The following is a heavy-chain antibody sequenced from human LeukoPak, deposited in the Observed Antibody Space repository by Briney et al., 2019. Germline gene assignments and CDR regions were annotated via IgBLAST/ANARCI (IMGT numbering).Heavy chain of an antibody. Sequence: PGGSLRLYCAASGFTFSSFAMTWVRQAPGKGLEWVSTVSGSAGRTDYADSVKGRFTISRDNSGNTLFLHMTSLRVEDTAIYYCAREWGRIAVAGGPGYWGQGALVTVSS. V-gene: IGHV3-23*01. CDR1: GFTFSSFA. CDR2: VSGSAGRT. CDR3: AREWGRIAVAGGPGY. J-gene: IGHJ4*02. D-gene: IGHD6-19*01.